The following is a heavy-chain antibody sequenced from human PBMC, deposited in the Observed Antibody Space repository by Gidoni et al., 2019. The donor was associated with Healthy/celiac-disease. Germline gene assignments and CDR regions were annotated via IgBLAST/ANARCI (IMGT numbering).Heavy chain of an antibody. CDR2: SRSKAFGGTT. CDR3: ARGGEQWLVDY. J-gene: IGHJ4*02. D-gene: IGHD6-19*01. V-gene: IGHV3-49*05. CDR1: GFTFGDYA. Sequence: EVQLVEPGGGLVKPGRSLRLSYTASGFTFGDYAMRWFRQAPGKGLEWVGFSRSKAFGGTTDYAASVKGRFIISRDDSKSIANLQMNSLKTEDTAVYYCARGGEQWLVDYWGQGTLVTVSS.